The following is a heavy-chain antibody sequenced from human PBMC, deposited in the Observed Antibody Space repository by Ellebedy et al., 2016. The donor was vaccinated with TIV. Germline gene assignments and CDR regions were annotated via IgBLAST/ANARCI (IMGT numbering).Heavy chain of an antibody. CDR3: ARGARSSDRRFDS. CDR2: VLHSGGT. D-gene: IGHD6-19*01. Sequence: MPSETLSLTCAVYGGSFHNYYWSWIRQPPGKGLEWIGEVLHSGGTTDNPSLKSRVTVSADTSKNQFSPNLTSVTAADTAVYYCARGARSSDRRFDSWGQGTLVTVSS. V-gene: IGHV4-34*01. J-gene: IGHJ4*02. CDR1: GGSFHNYY.